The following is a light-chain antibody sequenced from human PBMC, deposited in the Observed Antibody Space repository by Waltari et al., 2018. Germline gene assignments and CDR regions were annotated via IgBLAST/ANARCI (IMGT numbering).Light chain of an antibody. J-gene: IGKJ1*01. V-gene: IGKV1D-12*01. Sequence: DMQMTQSPSYVSASVGNRVNITCRASQDIHTWLAWYQQKPGKAPKLLIYGASSLQSGVPSRFSVSGSGTDFTLVISSLQPEDFATYYCQQANSFPLAFGQGTKVEMK. CDR3: QQANSFPLA. CDR1: QDIHTW. CDR2: GAS.